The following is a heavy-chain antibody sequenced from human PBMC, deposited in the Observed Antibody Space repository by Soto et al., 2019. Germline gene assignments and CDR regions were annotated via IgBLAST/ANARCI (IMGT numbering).Heavy chain of an antibody. CDR3: ARRGVRAAAMNWFDP. J-gene: IGHJ5*02. Sequence: PSETLSLTCSVSGGSISSGSYYWGWIRQTPGRGLEWIASMYHGGTTYSNPSLKSRVTISVDTSKNQFSLRLTSVTAADAAVYYCARRGVRAAAMNWFDPWGQGTLVTVSS. CDR2: MYHGGTT. V-gene: IGHV4-39*01. CDR1: GGSISSGSYY. D-gene: IGHD6-13*01.